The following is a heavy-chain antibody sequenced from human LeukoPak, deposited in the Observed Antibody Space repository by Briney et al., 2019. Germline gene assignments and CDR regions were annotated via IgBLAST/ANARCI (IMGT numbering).Heavy chain of an antibody. Sequence: PGRSLRLSCTTSGFTFSHYAMHWVRQAPGKGLEWVAVIWNDGSDKYYGDSVKGRFTISRDNPKKTVYLQLSSLRVEDTAVYYCAKDAERGFDFSNSLQSWGQGTLVTVSS. J-gene: IGHJ4*02. V-gene: IGHV3-33*06. CDR2: IWNDGSDK. CDR3: AKDAERGFDFSNSLQS. CDR1: GFTFSHYA. D-gene: IGHD4-11*01.